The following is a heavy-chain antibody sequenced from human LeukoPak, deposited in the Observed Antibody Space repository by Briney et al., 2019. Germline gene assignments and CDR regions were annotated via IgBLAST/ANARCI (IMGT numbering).Heavy chain of an antibody. CDR3: ARNNDFDI. V-gene: IGHV4-59*01. J-gene: IGHJ3*02. D-gene: IGHD1/OR15-1a*01. CDR1: GGSITSDH. Sequence: SETLSLTCTVSGGSITSDHWNWIRQPPGKGLEWIGCIYYSGNTYYNASLKSRVTISVDMSKNQFSLRLTSVTAADTAVYYCARNNDFDIWGQGTLVTVSS. CDR2: IYYSGNT.